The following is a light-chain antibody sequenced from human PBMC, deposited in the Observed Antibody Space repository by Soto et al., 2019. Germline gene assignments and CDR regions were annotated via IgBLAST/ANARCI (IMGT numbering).Light chain of an antibody. J-gene: IGLJ1*01. Sequence: QSVLTQPASVSGSPGQSITISCTGTSSDVGNYKYVSWYQQHPGKAPKLMIYEASYRPSGVSHRFSGSKFGNTASLTISGLQAEDEADYHCSSYSSGSTLYVFGTGTKV. CDR1: SSDVGNYKY. CDR3: SSYSSGSTLYV. V-gene: IGLV2-14*01. CDR2: EAS.